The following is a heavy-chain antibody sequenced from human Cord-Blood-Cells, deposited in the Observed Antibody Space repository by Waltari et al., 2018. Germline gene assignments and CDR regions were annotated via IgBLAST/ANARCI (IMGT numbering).Heavy chain of an antibody. V-gene: IGHV1-2*04. Sequence: QVQLVQSGAEVKKPGASVKVSCKASGYTFTGYYMHWVRQAPGQGLEWMGWITPNSGGTNYAQKFQGWVTMTRDTSISTAYMELSRLRSDDTAVYYCARLSIAAAGTYDYWGQGTLVTVSS. D-gene: IGHD6-13*01. CDR3: ARLSIAAAGTYDY. CDR2: ITPNSGGT. CDR1: GYTFTGYY. J-gene: IGHJ4*02.